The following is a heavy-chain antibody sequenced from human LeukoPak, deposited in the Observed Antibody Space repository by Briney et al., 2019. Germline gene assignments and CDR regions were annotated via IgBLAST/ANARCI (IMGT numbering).Heavy chain of an antibody. CDR1: GYTFTGYH. Sequence: ASVKVSCKASGYTFTGYHMHWVRQAPGQGLEWMGWINPNSGGTNYAQKFQGWVTMTRDTSIGTAYMELSRLRSDDTAVYYCARSPYPFDGMDVWGQGTTVTVSS. J-gene: IGHJ6*02. D-gene: IGHD3-9*01. CDR2: INPNSGGT. CDR3: ARSPYPFDGMDV. V-gene: IGHV1-2*04.